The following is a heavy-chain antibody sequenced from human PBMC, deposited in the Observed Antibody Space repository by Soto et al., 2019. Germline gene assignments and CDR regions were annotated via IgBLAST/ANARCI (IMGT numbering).Heavy chain of an antibody. CDR2: INPNSGGT. CDR1: GYTFTGYY. D-gene: IGHD6-13*01. V-gene: IGHV1-2*04. Sequence: ASVKVSCKASGYTFTGYYMHWVRQAPGQGLEWMGWINPNSGGTNYAQKFQGWVTMTRDTSISTAYMELSRLRSDDTAVYYCASLAAAGNDDAFDIWGQGTMVTVSS. J-gene: IGHJ3*02. CDR3: ASLAAAGNDDAFDI.